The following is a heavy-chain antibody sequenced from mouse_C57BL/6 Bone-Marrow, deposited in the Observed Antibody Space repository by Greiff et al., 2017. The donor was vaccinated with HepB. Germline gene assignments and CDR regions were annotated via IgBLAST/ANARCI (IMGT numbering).Heavy chain of an antibody. Sequence: EVHLVESGGGLVKPGGSLKLSCAASGFTFSDYGMHWVRQAPEKGLEWVAYISSGSSTIYYADTVKGRFTISRDNAKNTLFLQMTSLRSEDTAMYYCAREDWYYFDYWGQGTTLTVSS. D-gene: IGHD4-1*01. CDR2: ISSGSSTI. CDR3: AREDWYYFDY. V-gene: IGHV5-17*01. CDR1: GFTFSDYG. J-gene: IGHJ2*01.